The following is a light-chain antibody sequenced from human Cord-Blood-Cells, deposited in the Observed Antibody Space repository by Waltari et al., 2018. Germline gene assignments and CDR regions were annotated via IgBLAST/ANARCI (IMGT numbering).Light chain of an antibody. V-gene: IGLV2-14*01. Sequence: HSALTQPASVSGSPGQSITISCTGTSSDVGGYTYVSWYQQHPGKAPKLMIYDVSNRPSGVSNRFSGSKSCNTASLTISGLQAEDEADYYCSSYTSSSTLVVFGGGTKLTVL. CDR1: SSDVGGYTY. CDR3: SSYTSSSTLVV. CDR2: DVS. J-gene: IGLJ2*01.